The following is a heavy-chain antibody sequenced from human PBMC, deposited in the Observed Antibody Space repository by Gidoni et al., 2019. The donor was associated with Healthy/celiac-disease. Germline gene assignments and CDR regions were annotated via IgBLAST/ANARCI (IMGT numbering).Heavy chain of an antibody. D-gene: IGHD5-12*01. Sequence: QVQLVQSGAEVKKPGSSVKVSCNASGGTFSSYAISWVRKAPGQGLEWMGGIIPNFGTADYAQKFQGRVKITADESTSTAYMELSSLRSEDTAVYYCAREGGDGYNPYFDYWGQGTLVTVSS. V-gene: IGHV1-69*01. CDR3: AREGGDGYNPYFDY. J-gene: IGHJ4*02. CDR1: GGTFSSYA. CDR2: IIPNFGTA.